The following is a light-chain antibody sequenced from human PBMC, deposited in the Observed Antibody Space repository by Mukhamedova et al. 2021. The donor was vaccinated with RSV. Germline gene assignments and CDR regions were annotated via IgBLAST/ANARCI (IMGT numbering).Light chain of an antibody. J-gene: IGKJ2*01. V-gene: IGKV1-39*01. CDR3: QQSFITPYT. Sequence: WYQRRVHGRAPKLLIYDVSTLQSGAPLRFSGSGSGTEFTLTISSLQPEDVATYYCQQSFITPYTFGQGTKLELK. CDR2: DVS.